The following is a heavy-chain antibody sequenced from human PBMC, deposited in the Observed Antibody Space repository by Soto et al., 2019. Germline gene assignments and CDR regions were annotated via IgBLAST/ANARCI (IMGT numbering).Heavy chain of an antibody. V-gene: IGHV4-39*01. D-gene: IGHD4-17*01. CDR1: GGSISSSSYC. Sequence: SETLSLTCTVSGGSISSSSYCWGWIRQPPGKGLEWIGSIYYSGSTYYNPSLKSRVTISVDTSKNQFSLKLSSVTAADTAVYYCARRCDRLRVHLYYYYGMDGWGQGTTVTVSS. CDR3: ARRCDRLRVHLYYYYGMDG. J-gene: IGHJ6*02. CDR2: IYYSGST.